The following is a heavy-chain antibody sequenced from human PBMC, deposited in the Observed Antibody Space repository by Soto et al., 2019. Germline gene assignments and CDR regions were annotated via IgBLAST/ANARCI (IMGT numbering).Heavy chain of an antibody. CDR3: AKDSGWIQLLFDY. V-gene: IGHV3-23*01. Sequence: GSLRLSCAASGFTFSSYAMSWVRQAPGKGLEWVSAISGSGGSTYYADSVKGRFTISRDNSKNTLYLQVNSLRAEDTAVYYCAKDSGWIQLLFDYWGQGTLVTVSS. J-gene: IGHJ4*02. CDR2: ISGSGGST. D-gene: IGHD5-18*01. CDR1: GFTFSSYA.